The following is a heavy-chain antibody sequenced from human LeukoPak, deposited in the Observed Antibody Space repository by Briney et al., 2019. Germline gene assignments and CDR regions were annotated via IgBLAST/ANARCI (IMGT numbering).Heavy chain of an antibody. CDR1: GGSISSYY. CDR3: ARVPTSNDFWSGYYLSWFDP. Sequence: SETLSLTCTVSGGSISSYYWSWIRQPPGKGLEWIGYIYHSGSTNYNPSLKSRVTISVDTSKNQFSLKLSSVTAADTAVYYCARVPTSNDFWSGYYLSWFDPWGQGTLVTVSS. V-gene: IGHV4-59*01. J-gene: IGHJ5*02. CDR2: IYHSGST. D-gene: IGHD3-3*01.